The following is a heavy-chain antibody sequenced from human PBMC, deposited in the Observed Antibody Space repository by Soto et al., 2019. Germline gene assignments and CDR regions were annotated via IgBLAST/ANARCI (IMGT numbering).Heavy chain of an antibody. D-gene: IGHD1-26*01. CDR3: AKDRYSGTYPTDFDY. CDR2: ISYDGGNE. Sequence: GGSLRLSCAGSGFTFSSYGIHWVRQAPGKGLEWVALISYDGGNEKYTESVKDRFTISRDDSHNVAYLQMSSLRAEDTAMYYCAKDRYSGTYPTDFDYWGQGSLVTVSS. J-gene: IGHJ4*02. V-gene: IGHV3-30*18. CDR1: GFTFSSYG.